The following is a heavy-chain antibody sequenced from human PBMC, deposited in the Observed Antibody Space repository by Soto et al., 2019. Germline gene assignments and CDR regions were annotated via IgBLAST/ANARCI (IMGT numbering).Heavy chain of an antibody. J-gene: IGHJ4*01. CDR1: GYIFTSYY. D-gene: IGHD3-10*01. V-gene: IGHV1-46*03. CDR2: INPFDGSR. CDR3: SRVDPGETSPFDH. Sequence: ASVKVSCKASGYIFTSYYLHWVRQAPGQGLEWMGWINPFDGSRMFAQSFQGRVTMTRDTSTSTVYMVLSSLRSEDTAVYYCSRVDPGETSPFDHWG.